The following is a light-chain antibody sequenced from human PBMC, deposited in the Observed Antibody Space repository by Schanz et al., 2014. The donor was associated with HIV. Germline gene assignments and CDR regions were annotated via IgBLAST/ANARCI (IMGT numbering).Light chain of an antibody. V-gene: IGKV1-9*01. CDR1: QGISS. CDR2: AAS. J-gene: IGKJ4*01. Sequence: IQLTHSPSSLSASVGDRVTITCRASQGISSLAWYQQKPAKAPKVLIYAASTLQSGVPSRFSGSGSGTYFTLTISSLQPEDFATYYCQQPASYPLTFGGGTKVEIK. CDR3: QQPASYPLT.